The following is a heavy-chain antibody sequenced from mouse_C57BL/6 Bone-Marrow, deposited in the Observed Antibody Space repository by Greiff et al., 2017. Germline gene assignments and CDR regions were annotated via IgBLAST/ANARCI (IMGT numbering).Heavy chain of an antibody. Sequence: VQLKESGPELVKPGASVKISCKASGYSFTDYHLNWVKQSNGKSLEWIGVINPNYGTTSSNQKFKGKATLTVDNSSSTAYMQLNSLTSEDSAVYYCARGYYYDYAMDYWGQGTSVTVSS. D-gene: IGHD2-4*01. J-gene: IGHJ4*01. CDR2: INPNYGTT. CDR1: GYSFTDYH. V-gene: IGHV1-39*01. CDR3: ARGYYYDYAMDY.